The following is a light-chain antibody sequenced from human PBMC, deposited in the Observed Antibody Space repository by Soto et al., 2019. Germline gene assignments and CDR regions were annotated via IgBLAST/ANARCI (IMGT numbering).Light chain of an antibody. V-gene: IGKV1-39*01. CDR3: QQSYSTPFT. CDR1: QSISSY. J-gene: IGKJ3*01. CDR2: AAS. Sequence: DIQVTPSPSSLSASVGDRVIITCRASQSISSYLNWYQQKPGKAPKLLIYAASSSPSGVPSRFSGSGSGTDFTLTISSLQPEDFATYYCQQSYSTPFTFGPGTKVDIK.